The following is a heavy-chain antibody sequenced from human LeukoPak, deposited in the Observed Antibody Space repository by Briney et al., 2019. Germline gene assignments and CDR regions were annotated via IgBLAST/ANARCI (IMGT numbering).Heavy chain of an antibody. CDR3: ARGDDYVWGSYWDY. CDR1: GYTFTSYD. V-gene: IGHV1-8*03. D-gene: IGHD3-16*01. CDR2: MNPNSGNT. J-gene: IGHJ4*02. Sequence: ASVKVSCKASGYTFTSYDINWVRQATGQGLEWMGWMNPNSGNTGYAQKFQGRVTITRNTSISTAYMELSSLRSEDTAVYYCARGDDYVWGSYWDYWGQGTLVTVSS.